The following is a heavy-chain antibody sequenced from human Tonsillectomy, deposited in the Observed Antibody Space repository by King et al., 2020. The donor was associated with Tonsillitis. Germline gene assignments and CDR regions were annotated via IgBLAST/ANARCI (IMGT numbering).Heavy chain of an antibody. D-gene: IGHD1-1*01. Sequence: QLQESGPGLVKPSETLSLTCTVSGGSISSSSYYWGWIRQPPGKGLEWIGNIYYSGGTDFNPSLKSRVTISVDTSKNQFSLKLSSVTAADTAVYYCARRAGAITATSAPERFWYFDLWGRGTLVTVSS. V-gene: IGHV4-39*01. CDR1: GGSISSSSYY. CDR2: IYYSGGT. CDR3: ARRAGAITATSAPERFWYFDL. J-gene: IGHJ2*01.